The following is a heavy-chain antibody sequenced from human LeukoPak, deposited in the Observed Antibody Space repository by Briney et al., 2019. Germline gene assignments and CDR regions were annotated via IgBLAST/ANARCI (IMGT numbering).Heavy chain of an antibody. Sequence: KTSETLSLTCTVSGGSISSGGYYWSWIRQHPGKGLEWIGHIYYSGSTKYNPSLKSRVTISVDTSKNQFSLELSSVTAADTAVYYCARVVPGALGYYYYGMDVWGKGTTVTVSS. CDR3: ARVVPGALGYYYYGMDV. D-gene: IGHD2-2*01. CDR2: IYYSGST. CDR1: GGSISSGGYY. J-gene: IGHJ6*04. V-gene: IGHV4-61*08.